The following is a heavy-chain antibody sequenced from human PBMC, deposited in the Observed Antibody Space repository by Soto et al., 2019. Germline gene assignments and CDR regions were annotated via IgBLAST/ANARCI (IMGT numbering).Heavy chain of an antibody. CDR1: GDTFSTYA. Sequence: GASVKVSCKASGDTFSTYAINWVRQAPGQGLEWVSAISGSGGSTYYADSVKGRLTISRDNSKNTLYLQMNSLRAEDTAVYYCAKEGQYSSSSVFEDYYYGMDVWGQGTTVTVSS. V-gene: IGHV3-23*01. CDR2: ISGSGGST. D-gene: IGHD6-6*01. CDR3: AKEGQYSSSSVFEDYYYGMDV. J-gene: IGHJ6*02.